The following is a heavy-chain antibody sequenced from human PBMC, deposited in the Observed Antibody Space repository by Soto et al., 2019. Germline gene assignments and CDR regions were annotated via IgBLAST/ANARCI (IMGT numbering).Heavy chain of an antibody. J-gene: IGHJ4*02. D-gene: IGHD2-2*01. Sequence: PGGSLRLSCAASGFTFSSYSMHWVRQAPGKGLEWVAVIWYDGSNKYYADSVKGRFTISRDNSKNTLYLQMNSLRAEDTAVYYCARDPADCSSTSCLPEYYFDYWGQGTLVTVSS. CDR1: GFTFSSYS. CDR3: ARDPADCSSTSCLPEYYFDY. CDR2: IWYDGSNK. V-gene: IGHV3-33*01.